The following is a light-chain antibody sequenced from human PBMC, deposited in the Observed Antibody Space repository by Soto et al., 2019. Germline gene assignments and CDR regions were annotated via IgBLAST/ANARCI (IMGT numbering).Light chain of an antibody. J-gene: IGKJ4*01. Sequence: DIQLTQSPSFLSASVGDRVTITCRASQDISNFLAWYQQKPGKAPKLLIYAASTLQSGGPSRFSGSGSGREFTLTISSLQPEDFATYHCQQLNSYPIATFGGGTKVEIK. CDR3: QQLNSYPIAT. CDR2: AAS. V-gene: IGKV1-9*01. CDR1: QDISNF.